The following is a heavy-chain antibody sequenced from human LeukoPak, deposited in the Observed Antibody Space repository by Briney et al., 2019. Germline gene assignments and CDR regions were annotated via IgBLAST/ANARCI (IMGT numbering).Heavy chain of an antibody. CDR2: IRSKANSYVT. CDR1: GFTFSGSA. D-gene: IGHD2-15*01. V-gene: IGHV3-73*01. Sequence: GGSLRLSCAASGFTFSGSAMHWVRQASGKGLEWIGRIRSKANSYVTVYAASVTGRFTISRDDSSNTAYLQMNSLKTEDTAVYYCARDRWSGIDRYYFDYWGQGTLVTVSS. CDR3: ARDRWSGIDRYYFDY. J-gene: IGHJ4*02.